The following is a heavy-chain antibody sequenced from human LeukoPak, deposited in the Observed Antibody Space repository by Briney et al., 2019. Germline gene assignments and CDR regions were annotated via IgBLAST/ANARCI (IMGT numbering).Heavy chain of an antibody. CDR1: GGSFSDYY. CDR2: INHSGST. Sequence: PSETLYLTCAVYGGSFSDYYWSRIRQPPGKGLEWIGEINHSGSTNYNPSLKSRVTISVDTSKNQFSLKLSSVTAADTAVYYCARGGVGATRAEYFQHWGQGTLVTVSS. V-gene: IGHV4-34*01. J-gene: IGHJ1*01. D-gene: IGHD1-26*01. CDR3: ARGGVGATRAEYFQH.